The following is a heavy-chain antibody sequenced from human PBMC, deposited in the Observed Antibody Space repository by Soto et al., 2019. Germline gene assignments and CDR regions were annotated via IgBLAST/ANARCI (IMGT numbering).Heavy chain of an antibody. J-gene: IGHJ6*02. V-gene: IGHV1-18*01. D-gene: IGHD2-15*01. CDR3: ARGPYCSGGSCYSAIRSYYYYYGMDV. CDR1: GYTFTSYG. CDR2: ISAYNGNT. Sequence: QVQLVQSGAEVKKPGASVKVSCKASGYTFTSYGISWVRQAPGQGLEWMGWISAYNGNTNYAQKHQGRVTMTTDTSTSTAYMELRSLRSDDTAVYYCARGPYCSGGSCYSAIRSYYYYYGMDVWGQGTTVTVSS.